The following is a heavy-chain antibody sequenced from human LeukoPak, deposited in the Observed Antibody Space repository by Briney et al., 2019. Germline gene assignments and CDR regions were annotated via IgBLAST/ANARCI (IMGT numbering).Heavy chain of an antibody. V-gene: IGHV4-59*08. D-gene: IGHD1-26*01. Sequence: SETLSLTCTVSGVSISSYYWSWIRQFPGKGLEWIGYIYYKGNTHYNPSLKSRITMSVDTSKNQFSLRLNSVTPADTALYYCARQPPTSEPLRPPSSHLDSWGQGTLVTVSS. J-gene: IGHJ4*02. CDR2: IYYKGNT. CDR1: GVSISSYY. CDR3: ARQPPTSEPLRPPSSHLDS.